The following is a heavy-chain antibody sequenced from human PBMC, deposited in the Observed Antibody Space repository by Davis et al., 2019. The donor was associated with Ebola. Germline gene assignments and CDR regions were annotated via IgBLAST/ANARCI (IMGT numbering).Heavy chain of an antibody. CDR2: ISNGNSYI. D-gene: IGHD1-26*01. V-gene: IGHV3-21*01. CDR1: GFTFSYYT. CDR3: ARDRDSGSAPAEAFDI. J-gene: IGHJ3*02. Sequence: GESLKISCAASGFTFSYYTMNWVRQAPGRGLEWVSSISNGNSYIYYADSVKGRFTISRDNAKNSLFLQMNSLRAEDTAVYYCARDRDSGSAPAEAFDIWGQGTLVTVSS.